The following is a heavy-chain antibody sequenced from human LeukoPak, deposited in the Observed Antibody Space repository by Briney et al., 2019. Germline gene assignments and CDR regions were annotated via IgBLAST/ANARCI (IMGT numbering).Heavy chain of an antibody. Sequence: PSETLSLTCAVYGGSFSDYFWSWTRQPPGKGLEWIGEVHPSGRTNYKSSLKSRLTISMDTSKNQFSLSLSSVTAADTAVYFCASSSYDLLTGLGLTHDFWGQGTLVTVSS. CDR1: GGSFSDYF. CDR3: ASSSYDLLTGLGLTHDF. J-gene: IGHJ4*02. D-gene: IGHD3-9*01. CDR2: VHPSGRT. V-gene: IGHV4-34*01.